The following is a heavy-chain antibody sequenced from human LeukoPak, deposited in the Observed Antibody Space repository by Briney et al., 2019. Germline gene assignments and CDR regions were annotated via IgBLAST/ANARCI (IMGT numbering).Heavy chain of an antibody. J-gene: IGHJ2*01. CDR2: IHTSGSP. CDR1: GGSISSYY. D-gene: IGHD3-22*01. Sequence: SETLSLTCTVSGGSISSYYWSWIRQPAGKGLQWIGRIHTSGSPNYNPSLQSRVTMSVDTSKNQFSLKLTSVTAADTAVYYCARAYYDTSGYPGWYFDLWGRGTLVTVSS. V-gene: IGHV4-4*07. CDR3: ARAYYDTSGYPGWYFDL.